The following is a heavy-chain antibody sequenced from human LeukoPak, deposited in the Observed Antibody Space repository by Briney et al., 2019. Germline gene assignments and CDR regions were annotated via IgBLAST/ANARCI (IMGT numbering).Heavy chain of an antibody. D-gene: IGHD6-13*01. CDR3: ARAYHSSWYLNWFDP. CDR1: GGSISSNSYY. V-gene: IGHV4-39*01. J-gene: IGHJ5*02. CDR2: IYYSGNT. Sequence: SETLSLTCTVSGGSISSNSYYWGWIRQPPGKGLEWIGSIYYSGNTYYNPSLKSRVTISVDTSKNQFSLKLSSVTAADTAVYYCARAYHSSWYLNWFDPWGQGTLVTVSS.